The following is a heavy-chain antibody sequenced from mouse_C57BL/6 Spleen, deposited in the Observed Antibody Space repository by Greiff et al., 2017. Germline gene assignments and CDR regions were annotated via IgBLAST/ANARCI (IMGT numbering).Heavy chain of an antibody. J-gene: IGHJ2*01. Sequence: VQLQQSGAELVRPGASVKLSCKASGYTFTDYYINWVKQRPGQGLEWIGRIYPGSGNTYYNEKFKGKATLTSEKSSSTAYMQLSSLTSEDSAVYFCARLYYGNPFGGWGQGTTLTVSS. CDR3: ARLYYGNPFGG. D-gene: IGHD2-1*01. V-gene: IGHV1-76*01. CDR2: IYPGSGNT. CDR1: GYTFTDYY.